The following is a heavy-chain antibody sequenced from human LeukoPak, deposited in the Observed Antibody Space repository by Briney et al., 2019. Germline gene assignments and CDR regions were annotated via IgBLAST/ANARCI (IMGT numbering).Heavy chain of an antibody. CDR2: ISGSGGST. V-gene: IGHV3-23*01. Sequence: GGSLRLSCAASGFTFSSYAMSWVRQAPGKGLEWVSGISGSGGSTYYADSVKGRFTISRDNSKSTLYLQMNSLRAEDTAVYYRAKDRITMIVVEAFDYWGQGTLVTVSS. J-gene: IGHJ4*02. CDR3: AKDRITMIVVEAFDY. CDR1: GFTFSSYA. D-gene: IGHD3-22*01.